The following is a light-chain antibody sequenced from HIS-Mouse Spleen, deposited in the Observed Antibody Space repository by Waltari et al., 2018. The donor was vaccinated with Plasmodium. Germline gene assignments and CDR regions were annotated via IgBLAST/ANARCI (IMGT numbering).Light chain of an antibody. Sequence: SYELTQPPSVSVSPGQTASITSSGDKLGAKYPCWYQQKPGQSPVLVIYQDSKRPSGIPERFSGSNSGNTATLTISGTQAMDEADYYCQAWDSSTVVFGGGTKLTVL. J-gene: IGLJ2*01. CDR1: KLGAKY. CDR3: QAWDSSTVV. V-gene: IGLV3-1*01. CDR2: QDS.